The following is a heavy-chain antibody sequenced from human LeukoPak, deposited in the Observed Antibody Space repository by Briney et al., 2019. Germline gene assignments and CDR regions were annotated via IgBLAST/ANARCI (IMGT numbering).Heavy chain of an antibody. CDR3: ARDSADKDFDY. J-gene: IGHJ4*02. CDR2: ISSSGSTI. V-gene: IGHV3-11*01. Sequence: AGSLRLSCAASGFTFSDYYMSWIRQAPGKGLEWVSYISSSGSTIYYADSVKGRFTISRDNAKNSLYLQMNSLRAEDTAVYYCARDSADKDFDYWGQGTLVTVSS. CDR1: GFTFSDYY.